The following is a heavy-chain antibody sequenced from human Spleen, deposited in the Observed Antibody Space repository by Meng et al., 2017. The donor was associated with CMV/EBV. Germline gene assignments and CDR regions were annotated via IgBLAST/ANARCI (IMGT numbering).Heavy chain of an antibody. CDR2: IFHSGSA. J-gene: IGHJ5*02. CDR3: ARDRGNGYFDP. V-gene: IGHV4-59*12. CDR1: GGSITTYY. Sequence: GSLRLSCTVSGGSITTYYWHWIRQPPGEGLEWIGYIFHSGSAYSNPSLKSRLTISVDTSKNQFSLRLGSVTAADTAVYYCARDRGNGYFDPWGQGTLVTVSS. D-gene: IGHD4-23*01.